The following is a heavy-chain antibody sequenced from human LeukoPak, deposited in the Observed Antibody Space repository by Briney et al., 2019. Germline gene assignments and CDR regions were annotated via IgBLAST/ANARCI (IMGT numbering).Heavy chain of an antibody. J-gene: IGHJ4*02. CDR1: GFTFSSYS. CDR3: ARESRTTGTTSGYFDY. Sequence: GGSLRLSCAASGFTFSSYSLNWVRQAPGKGLEWVSSISSSSSDIYYAVSVKGRFTISRDNAKNSLYLQMNSLRAEDTAVYYCARESRTTGTTSGYFDYWGQGTLVTVSS. V-gene: IGHV3-21*01. D-gene: IGHD1-1*01. CDR2: ISSSSSDI.